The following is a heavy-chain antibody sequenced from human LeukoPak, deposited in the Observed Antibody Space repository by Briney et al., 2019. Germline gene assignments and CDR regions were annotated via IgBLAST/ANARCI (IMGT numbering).Heavy chain of an antibody. V-gene: IGHV1-18*01. J-gene: IGHJ4*02. Sequence: ASVKVSCKASGYTFTSYGISWVRQAPGQGLEWMGWISAYNGNTNYAQKFQGRVTMTTDTSTSTAYMELRSLRSDDTAVYYCARDLSGYCSGGSCSMPGYWGQGTLVTVSS. D-gene: IGHD2-15*01. CDR3: ARDLSGYCSGGSCSMPGY. CDR1: GYTFTSYG. CDR2: ISAYNGNT.